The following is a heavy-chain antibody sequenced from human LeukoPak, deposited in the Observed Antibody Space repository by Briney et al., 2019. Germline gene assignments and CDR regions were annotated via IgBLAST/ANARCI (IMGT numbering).Heavy chain of an antibody. D-gene: IGHD6-19*01. CDR1: GYTFTSYG. CDR3: ARENPGYSTGWYSDM. Sequence: ASVKVSFKASGYTFTSYGISWVRQAPGQGLEWMGWISVYNGNTNYAQHFQDRVTMTTDTSTNTAYMELRRLRSDDTGVYYCARENPGYSTGWYSDMWGQGTMVTVSS. J-gene: IGHJ3*02. V-gene: IGHV1-18*01. CDR2: ISVYNGNT.